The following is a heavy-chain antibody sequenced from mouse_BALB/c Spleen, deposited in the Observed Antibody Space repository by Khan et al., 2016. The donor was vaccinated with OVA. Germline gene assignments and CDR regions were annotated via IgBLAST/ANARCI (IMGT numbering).Heavy chain of an antibody. V-gene: IGHV2-6-1*01. Sequence: VQLQESGPGLVAPSQSLSITCTISGFSLTNYGVHWVRQPPGKGLEWLVVIWNDGSTTNNSALNSRLTISKYNSNSQVFLKMNSLQTDDTAMYFCARQPYYHYNVMDYWGQGTSVTGSS. D-gene: IGHD2-10*01. CDR1: GFSLTNYG. CDR2: IWNDGST. CDR3: ARQPYYHYNVMDY. J-gene: IGHJ4*01.